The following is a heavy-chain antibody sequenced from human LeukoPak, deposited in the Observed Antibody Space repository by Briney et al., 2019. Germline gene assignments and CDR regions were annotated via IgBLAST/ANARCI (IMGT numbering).Heavy chain of an antibody. CDR3: ARDRVAREWHYHPIFDY. CDR2: INPDETDT. CDR1: GFTFGDHW. J-gene: IGHJ4*02. Sequence: GGSLRLSCVASGFTFGDHWMHWVRQVPGEGPVWVSRINPDETDTMCADSVKGRFTISRDNAKNTLYLQMNSLRVEDTAVYYCARDRVAREWHYHPIFDYWGQGTPVTVTS. V-gene: IGHV3-74*03. D-gene: IGHD1-7*01.